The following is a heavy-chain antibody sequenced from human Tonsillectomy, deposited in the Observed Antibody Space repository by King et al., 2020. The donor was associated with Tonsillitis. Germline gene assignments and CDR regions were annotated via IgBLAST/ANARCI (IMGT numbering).Heavy chain of an antibody. V-gene: IGHV4-34*01. D-gene: IGHD3-3*01. CDR2: INHSGST. CDR1: GGSFSGYY. CDR3: ARAILDFWWRRPAPAAFDI. Sequence: VQLQQWGAGLLKPSETLSLTCAVYGGSFSGYYWSWIRQPPGKGLEWIGEINHSGSTNYNPSLKSRVTISVDTSKNQFSLKLSSVTAADTAVYYCARAILDFWWRRPAPAAFDIWGQGTMVTVSS. J-gene: IGHJ3*02.